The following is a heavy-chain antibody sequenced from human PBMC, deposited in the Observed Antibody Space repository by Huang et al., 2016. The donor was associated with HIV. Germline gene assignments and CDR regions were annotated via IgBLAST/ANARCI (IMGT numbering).Heavy chain of an antibody. J-gene: IGHJ3*02. CDR2: SKRKTDGGTT. Sequence: EVQLVESGGGLVKPGGYLRLSCAASGFTFSNAWISWVRQAPGKWLEWVGHSKRKTDGGTTDYAAPVKGRFTISRDDSKNTLYLQMNSLRTEDTAVYYCTTESESSGWTMDHDAFDIWGQGTMVTVSS. D-gene: IGHD6-19*01. CDR3: TTESESSGWTMDHDAFDI. CDR1: GFTFSNAW. V-gene: IGHV3-15*01.